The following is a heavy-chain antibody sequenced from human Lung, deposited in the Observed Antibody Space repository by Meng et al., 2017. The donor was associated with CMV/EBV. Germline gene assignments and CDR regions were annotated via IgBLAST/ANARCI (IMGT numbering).Heavy chain of an antibody. V-gene: IGHV4-30-4*08. CDR3: ARADYYNLMDV. Sequence: LRLXCTVSGASIDSDNYYWSWIRQPPGKGLEWIGYIYYSGSSFYNPSLKSRVTISLNMSKNQFSLYLSSVTAADTAVYYCARADYYNLMDVWGQGTTVTSP. CDR2: IYYSGSS. CDR1: GASIDSDNYY. J-gene: IGHJ6*02.